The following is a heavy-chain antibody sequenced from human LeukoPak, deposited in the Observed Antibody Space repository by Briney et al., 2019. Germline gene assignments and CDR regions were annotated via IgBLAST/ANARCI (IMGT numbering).Heavy chain of an antibody. D-gene: IGHD3-10*01. Sequence: GGSLRLSCAASRFIFSRYAMIWVRQAPGKGLEGVSTINNRGDITYYADSVKGRFTISRDNSKNTLFLQMSSLRAEDTAVYYCAKDQFYYGSGSYSDYWGQGTLVTVSS. CDR3: AKDQFYYGSGSYSDY. J-gene: IGHJ4*02. CDR1: RFIFSRYA. CDR2: INNRGDIT. V-gene: IGHV3-23*01.